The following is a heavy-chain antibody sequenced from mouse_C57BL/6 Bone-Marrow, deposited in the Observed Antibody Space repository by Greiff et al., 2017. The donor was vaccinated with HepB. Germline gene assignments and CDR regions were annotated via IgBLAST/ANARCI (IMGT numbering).Heavy chain of an antibody. J-gene: IGHJ3*01. CDR2: IDPEDGDT. D-gene: IGHD2-2*01. CDR3: TSIYYGSWFAY. Sequence: VQLQQSGAELVRPGASVKLSCTASGFNIKDYYMHWVKQRPEQGLEWIGRIDPEDGDTEYAPKFQGKATMTADTSSTTAYLQLSSLTSEDTAVYYCTSIYYGSWFAYWGQGTLVTVSA. V-gene: IGHV14-1*01. CDR1: GFNIKDYY.